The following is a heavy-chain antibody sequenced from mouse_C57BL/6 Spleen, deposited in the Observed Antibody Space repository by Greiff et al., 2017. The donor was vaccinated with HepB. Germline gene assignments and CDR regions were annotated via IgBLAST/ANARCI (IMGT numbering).Heavy chain of an antibody. V-gene: IGHV1-9*01. Sequence: QVQLKQSGAELLKPGASVKLSCKATGYTFTGYWIEWVKQRPGHGLEWIGEILPGSGSTNYNEKFKGKATFTADTSSNTAYMQLSSLTTEDSAIYYCARGADYDRVLLWYFDVWGTGTTVTVSS. CDR2: ILPGSGST. D-gene: IGHD2-4*01. J-gene: IGHJ1*03. CDR3: ARGADYDRVLLWYFDV. CDR1: GYTFTGYW.